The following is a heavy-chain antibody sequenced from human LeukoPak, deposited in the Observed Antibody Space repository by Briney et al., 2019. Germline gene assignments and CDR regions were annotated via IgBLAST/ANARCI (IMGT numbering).Heavy chain of an antibody. CDR1: GYSLSSDYY. Sequence: SETLSLTCTVSGYSLSSDYYWGWIRQPPGKGLGGIGIIYHSGSTYYKPSLKRRVTISVDTSKNQFSLKLSSVTATDTAVYYCARYDVWGTYRAFDYWGEGALVTVSS. D-gene: IGHD3-16*02. CDR2: IYHSGST. J-gene: IGHJ4*02. V-gene: IGHV4-38-2*02. CDR3: ARYDVWGTYRAFDY.